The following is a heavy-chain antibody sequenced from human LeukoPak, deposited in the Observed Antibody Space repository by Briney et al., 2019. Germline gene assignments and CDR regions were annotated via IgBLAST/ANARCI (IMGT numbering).Heavy chain of an antibody. J-gene: IGHJ6*03. CDR1: GFTFSSYW. D-gene: IGHD1-26*01. Sequence: GGSLRLSCAASGFTFSSYWMSWVRQAPGKGLEWVANIKQDGSEKYYVDSVKGRFTISRDNAKNSLYLQMNSLRAEDTAVYYCARDTVGATTDYYCYYYMDVWGKGTTVTVSS. CDR2: IKQDGSEK. V-gene: IGHV3-7*01. CDR3: ARDTVGATTDYYCYYYMDV.